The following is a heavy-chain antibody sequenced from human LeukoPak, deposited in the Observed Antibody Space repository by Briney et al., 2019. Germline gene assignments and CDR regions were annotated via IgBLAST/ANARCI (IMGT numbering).Heavy chain of an antibody. CDR3: ARERAGAGAHFHS. D-gene: IGHD3-10*01. Sequence: SETLSLTCTVSGDSISSGDYRWCCVRQHPEKGLEWIGCIYSGGGTHYNPSLKSPFTMSVDTSKNQFSLDLTSVTAADAAMYFCARERAGAGAHFHSWGQGTLISVSS. V-gene: IGHV4-31*01. CDR2: IYSGGGT. J-gene: IGHJ4*02. CDR1: GDSISSGDYR.